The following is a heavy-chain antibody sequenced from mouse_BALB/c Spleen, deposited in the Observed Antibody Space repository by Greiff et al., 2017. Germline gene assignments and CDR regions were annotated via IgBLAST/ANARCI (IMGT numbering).Heavy chain of an antibody. D-gene: IGHD1-1*01. Sequence: QVHVKQSGAELVRPGASVTLSCKASGYTFTDYEMHWVKQTPVHGLEWIGAIDPETGGTAYNQKFKGKATLTADKSSSTAYMELRSLTSEDSAVYYCTRLLRHAMDYWGQGTSVTVSS. CDR3: TRLLRHAMDY. V-gene: IGHV1-15*01. CDR1: GYTFTDYE. CDR2: IDPETGGT. J-gene: IGHJ4*01.